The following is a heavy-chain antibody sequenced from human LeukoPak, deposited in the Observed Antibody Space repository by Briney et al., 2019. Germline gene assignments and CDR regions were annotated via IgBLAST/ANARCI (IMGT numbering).Heavy chain of an antibody. J-gene: IGHJ5*02. CDR3: ARPGLPHPDYNWFDP. Sequence: GESLKISCKGSGYSFTSYWIGWVRQMPGKGLEWMGIIYPGDSDTRYSPSFQGQVTISADKSISTAYLQWSSLKASDTAMYYCARPGLPHPDYNWFDPWGQGTLVTVSS. CDR1: GYSFTSYW. CDR2: IYPGDSDT. D-gene: IGHD3-16*01. V-gene: IGHV5-51*01.